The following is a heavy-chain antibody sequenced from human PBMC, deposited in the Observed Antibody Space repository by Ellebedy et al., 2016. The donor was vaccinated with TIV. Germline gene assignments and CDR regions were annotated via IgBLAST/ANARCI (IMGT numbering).Heavy chain of an antibody. CDR2: IIPIFGTA. Sequence: SVKVSCXASGGTFSSYAISWVRQAPGQGLEWMGGIIPIFGTANYAQKFQGRVTITADKSTSTAYMELSSLRSEDTAVYYCALRGQDGYNGYWGQGTLVTVSS. D-gene: IGHD5-24*01. V-gene: IGHV1-69*06. CDR1: GGTFSSYA. CDR3: ALRGQDGYNGY. J-gene: IGHJ4*02.